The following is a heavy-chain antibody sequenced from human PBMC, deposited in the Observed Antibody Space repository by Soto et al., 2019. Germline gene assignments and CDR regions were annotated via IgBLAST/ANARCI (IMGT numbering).Heavy chain of an antibody. Sequence: QVQLVQSGAEVKKPGASVKVSCKASGYTFTSYYMHWVRQAPGQGLEWMGIINPSGGSTSYAQKFQGRVTMTRDTSTSTVYMELSSLRSEDTAVYYCARVAYSVVAAGDAFDIWGQGTMVTVSS. CDR1: GYTFTSYY. CDR3: ARVAYSVVAAGDAFDI. CDR2: INPSGGST. V-gene: IGHV1-46*01. D-gene: IGHD2-15*01. J-gene: IGHJ3*02.